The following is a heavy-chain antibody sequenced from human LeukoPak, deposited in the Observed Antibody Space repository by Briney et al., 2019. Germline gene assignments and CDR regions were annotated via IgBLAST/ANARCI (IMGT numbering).Heavy chain of an antibody. CDR3: ARVRLTMTLLTKYTAYCTNGVCYDKIWFDP. J-gene: IGHJ5*02. CDR2: IYHSGST. D-gene: IGHD2-8*01. V-gene: IGHV4-4*02. Sequence: SETLSLTCTVSGGSISSSNWWSWVRQPPEKGLEWIGEIYHSGSTNYNPSLKSRVTISVDKSKNQFSLKLSSVTAADTAVYYCARVRLTMTLLTKYTAYCTNGVCYDKIWFDPWGQGTLVTVSS. CDR1: GGSISSSNW.